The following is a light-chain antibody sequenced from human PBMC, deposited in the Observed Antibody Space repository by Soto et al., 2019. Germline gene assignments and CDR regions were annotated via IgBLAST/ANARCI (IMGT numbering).Light chain of an antibody. J-gene: IGKJ4*01. CDR3: RRYLSYPVY. CDR1: QSISNS. Sequence: DIQMTQSPSTLSASVGDRVTITCRASQSISNSLAWYQQKPGKAPNLLIYKASSFESGVPSRFSGRGSGTDSTLAISTLQPDDLATYYCRRYLSYPVYFGGGTKVEMK. V-gene: IGKV1-5*03. CDR2: KAS.